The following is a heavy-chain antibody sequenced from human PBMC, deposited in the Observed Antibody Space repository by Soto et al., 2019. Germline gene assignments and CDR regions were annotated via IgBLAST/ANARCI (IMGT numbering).Heavy chain of an antibody. J-gene: IGHJ4*02. V-gene: IGHV4-30-2*01. Sequence: QLQLQESGSGLVKPSQTLSLTCAVSGGSISSGGYSWSWIRQPPGKGLEWIGYIYHSGSTYYNPSPKSRVTISVDRSKNQFSLKLSSVPAADTAVYYCAREASGGGYYFDYWGQGTLVTVSS. CDR2: IYHSGST. D-gene: IGHD1-26*01. CDR1: GGSISSGGYS. CDR3: AREASGGGYYFDY.